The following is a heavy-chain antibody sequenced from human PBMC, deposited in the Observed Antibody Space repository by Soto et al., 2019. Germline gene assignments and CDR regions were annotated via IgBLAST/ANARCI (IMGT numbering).Heavy chain of an antibody. CDR3: ARQNIVVVTAPFPFDP. Sequence: QLQLQESGPGLVKPSETLSLTCTVSGGSISSSSYYWGWIRQPPGEGLEWIGSIYYSGSTYYNPSLKSRVTISVDTSKNQFSLKLSSVTAADTAVYYCARQNIVVVTAPFPFDPWGQGTLVTVSS. D-gene: IGHD2-21*02. V-gene: IGHV4-39*01. CDR1: GGSISSSSYY. CDR2: IYYSGST. J-gene: IGHJ5*02.